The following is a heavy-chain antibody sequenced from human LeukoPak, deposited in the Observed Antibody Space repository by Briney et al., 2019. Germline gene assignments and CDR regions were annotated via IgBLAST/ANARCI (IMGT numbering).Heavy chain of an antibody. D-gene: IGHD3-16*01. V-gene: IGHV4-34*01. CDR1: GGSFSGYY. CDR3: ARIAYDWDLYYFDY. J-gene: IGHJ4*02. Sequence: SETLSLTCTVYGGSFSGYYWSWIRQPPGKGLEWVGEISHSGTTSYNPSLKSRVTISVDTSKNQFSLKLSSVTAADTAVYYCARIAYDWDLYYFDYWGQGTLVTVSS. CDR2: ISHSGTT.